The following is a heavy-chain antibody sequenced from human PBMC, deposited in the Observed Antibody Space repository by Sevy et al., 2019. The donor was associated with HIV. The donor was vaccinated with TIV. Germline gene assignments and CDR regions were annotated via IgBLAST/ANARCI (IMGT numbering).Heavy chain of an antibody. D-gene: IGHD6-13*01. Sequence: GESLKISCTASGFTFSYYGMHWVRQAPGKGLEWVAFIQYDGTDKYYADSVKGRFTISRDNSKNTLFLQMESLRAEDTAIYYCTKNTAAAGAGGFDYWGQGTLVTVSS. CDR1: GFTFSYYG. J-gene: IGHJ4*02. V-gene: IGHV3-30*02. CDR3: TKNTAAAGAGGFDY. CDR2: IQYDGTDK.